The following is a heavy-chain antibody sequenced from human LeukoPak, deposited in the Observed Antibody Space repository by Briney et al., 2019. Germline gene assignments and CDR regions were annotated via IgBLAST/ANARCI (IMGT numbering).Heavy chain of an antibody. J-gene: IGHJ4*02. CDR2: MNPNSGNT. Sequence: ASVKVSCKASGYTFTSYDINWVRQATGQGLEWMGWMNPNSGNTGYAQKFQGRVTMTRNTSISTAYMELSSLRSEDTAVYYCARGLIWDSNYFGSPVADFDYWGQGTLVTVS. CDR1: GYTFTSYD. V-gene: IGHV1-8*01. CDR3: ARGLIWDSNYFGSPVADFDY. D-gene: IGHD4-11*01.